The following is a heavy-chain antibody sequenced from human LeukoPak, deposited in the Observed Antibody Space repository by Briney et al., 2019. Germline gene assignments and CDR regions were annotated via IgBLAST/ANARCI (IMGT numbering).Heavy chain of an antibody. Sequence: PGRSLRLSCAASGFTFSSYAMHWVRQAPGKGLEWVAVISYDGSNKYYADSVKGRFTISRDNSKNTLYLQMNSLRAEDTAVYYCAREGRPLLCFDYWGQGTLVTVSS. D-gene: IGHD2-21*02. CDR1: GFTFSSYA. CDR2: ISYDGSNK. J-gene: IGHJ4*02. V-gene: IGHV3-30-3*01. CDR3: AREGRPLLCFDY.